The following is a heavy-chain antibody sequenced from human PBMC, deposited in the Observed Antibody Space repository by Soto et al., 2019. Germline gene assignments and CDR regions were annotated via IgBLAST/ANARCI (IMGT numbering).Heavy chain of an antibody. CDR2: INPNSGGT. V-gene: IGHV1-2*04. CDR3: ARGSPDVLLLSYYGMDV. CDR1: GYTFTGYY. Sequence: ASVKVSCTASGYTFTGYYMHWVRQAPGQGLEWMGWINPNSGGTNYAQKFQGWVTMTRDTSISTAYMELSRLRSDDTAVYYCARGSPDVLLLSYYGMDVWGQGTTVTVSS. J-gene: IGHJ6*02. D-gene: IGHD3-10*01.